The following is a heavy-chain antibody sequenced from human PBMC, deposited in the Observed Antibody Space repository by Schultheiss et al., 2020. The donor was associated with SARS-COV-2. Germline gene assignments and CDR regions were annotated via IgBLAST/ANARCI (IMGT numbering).Heavy chain of an antibody. D-gene: IGHD6-13*01. J-gene: IGHJ6*02. CDR2: ISSSGSTI. CDR3: ARAPAAYGMDV. V-gene: IGHV3-48*01. CDR1: GFTFSSYA. Sequence: GGSLRLSCAASGFTFSSYAMHWVRQAPGKGLEWVSYISSSGSTIYYADTVKGRFTISRDNSKNTLYLQMNSLRAEDTAVYYCARAPAAYGMDVWGQGTTVTVSS.